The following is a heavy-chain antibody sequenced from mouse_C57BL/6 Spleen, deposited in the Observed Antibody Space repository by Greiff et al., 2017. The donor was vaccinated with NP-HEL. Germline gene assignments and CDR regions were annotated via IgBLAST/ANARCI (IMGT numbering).Heavy chain of an antibody. Sequence: EVQLQESGPGLVKPSQSLSLTCSVTGYSITSGYYWNWIRQFPGNKLEWMGYISYDGSNNYNPSLKNRISITRDTSKNQFFLKLNSVTTEDTATYYCAREGIYYDYDEGYWGQGTTLTVSS. D-gene: IGHD2-4*01. V-gene: IGHV3-6*01. J-gene: IGHJ2*01. CDR3: AREGIYYDYDEGY. CDR1: GYSITSGYY. CDR2: ISYDGSN.